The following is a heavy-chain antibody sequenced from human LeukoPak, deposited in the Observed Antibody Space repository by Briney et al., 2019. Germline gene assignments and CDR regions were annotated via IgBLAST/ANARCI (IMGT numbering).Heavy chain of an antibody. D-gene: IGHD4-23*01. CDR3: ARSELTTVGQGSFDY. CDR1: GYTFTGYY. V-gene: IGHV1-69*06. J-gene: IGHJ4*02. CDR2: IIPIFGTA. Sequence: SVKVSCKASGYTFTGYYLHWVRQAPGQGLEWMGGIIPIFGTANYAQKFQGRVTITADKSTSTAYMELSSLRSEDTAVYYCARSELTTVGQGSFDYWGQGTLVTVSS.